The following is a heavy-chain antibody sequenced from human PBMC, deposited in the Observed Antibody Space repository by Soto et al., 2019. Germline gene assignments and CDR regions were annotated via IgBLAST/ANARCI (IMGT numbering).Heavy chain of an antibody. D-gene: IGHD2-15*01. V-gene: IGHV4-4*07. CDR3: ARVQRSGGSYRWFDP. CDR1: GGSISGYY. CDR2: IYSSGST. Sequence: QVQLQESGPGLVKPSGTLSLTCTVSGGSISGYYWTWIRQPAGKGLEYIGRIYSSGSTNFSPSLKSRVTMSVDTSQNQFSLKLTSLTAADTAVYYCARVQRSGGSYRWFDPWGQGTLVTVSS. J-gene: IGHJ5*02.